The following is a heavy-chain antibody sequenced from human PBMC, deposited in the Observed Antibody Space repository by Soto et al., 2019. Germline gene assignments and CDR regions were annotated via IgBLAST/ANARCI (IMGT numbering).Heavy chain of an antibody. CDR2: IYWNDDK. D-gene: IGHD2-15*01. CDR3: AHRRHYCSGASCYVWFDP. V-gene: IGHV2-5*01. CDR1: GFSLTTSGVG. J-gene: IGHJ5*02. Sequence: KSGPTLVNPTQTLTLTCTFSGFSLTTSGVGVGWIRQPPGKALEWLALIYWNDDKYYSPSLKSRLTITKDTSKNQVVLTVTNMDPVDTATYYCAHRRHYCSGASCYVWFDPWGQGTLVTVSS.